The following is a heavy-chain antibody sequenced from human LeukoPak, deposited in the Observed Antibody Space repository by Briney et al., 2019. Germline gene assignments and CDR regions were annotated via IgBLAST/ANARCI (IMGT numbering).Heavy chain of an antibody. Sequence: GGSLRLSCAPSGFTFSDSAMSWVRQAPGRGLEWVSAISGSGGSTYYADSVKGRFTISRDNAKNSLYLQMNSLRAEDTAVYYCARVGVDYYDSSGYYGGGYYYYYMDVWGKGTTVTISS. CDR2: ISGSGGST. D-gene: IGHD3-22*01. V-gene: IGHV3-23*01. CDR1: GFTFSDSA. CDR3: ARVGVDYYDSSGYYGGGYYYYYMDV. J-gene: IGHJ6*03.